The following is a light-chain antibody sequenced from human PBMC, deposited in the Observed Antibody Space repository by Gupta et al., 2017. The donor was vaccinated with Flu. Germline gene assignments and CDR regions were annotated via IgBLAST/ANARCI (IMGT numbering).Light chain of an antibody. J-gene: IGKJ4*01. Sequence: GTLSLSPGERATLSCRASQSVSRDYLAWYQQKPGQAPRLLIYGASSRATGTPDRFSGSGSGTDFTLTISRLEPEDFAVYYCQQYGSSPLTFGGGTKVEIK. V-gene: IGKV3-20*01. CDR3: QQYGSSPLT. CDR2: GAS. CDR1: QSVSRDY.